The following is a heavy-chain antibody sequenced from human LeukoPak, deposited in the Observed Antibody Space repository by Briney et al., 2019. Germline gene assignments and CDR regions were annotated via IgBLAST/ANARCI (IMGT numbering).Heavy chain of an antibody. CDR3: ARDLSSSWSGGYYFDY. Sequence: ASVKVSCKASGYTFTGYYIHWVRQAPGQGLEWMGRINPNSGGTNYAQKFQGRVTMTRDTSISTAYMELSRLRSDDTAVYYCARDLSSSWSGGYYFDYWGQGTLVTVSS. CDR2: INPNSGGT. J-gene: IGHJ4*02. D-gene: IGHD6-13*01. CDR1: GYTFTGYY. V-gene: IGHV1-2*06.